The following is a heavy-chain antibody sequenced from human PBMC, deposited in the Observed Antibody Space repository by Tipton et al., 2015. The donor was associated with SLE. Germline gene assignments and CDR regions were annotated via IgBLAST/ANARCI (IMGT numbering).Heavy chain of an antibody. J-gene: IGHJ6*02. V-gene: IGHV3-21*01. Sequence: SLRLSCAASGFTFSSYSMNWVRQAPGKGLEWVSSISSSSSYIHYADSVKGRFTISRDNAKNSLYLQMNSLRAEDTAVYYCARTVSNYYGMDVWGQGTTVTVSS. CDR1: GFTFSSYS. CDR3: ARTVSNYYGMDV. CDR2: ISSSSSYI.